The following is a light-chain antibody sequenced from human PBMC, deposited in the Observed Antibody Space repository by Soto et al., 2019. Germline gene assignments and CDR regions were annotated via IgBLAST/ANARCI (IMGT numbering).Light chain of an antibody. CDR3: QQYGSSPT. J-gene: IGKJ1*01. CDR1: QSVSSSF. CDR2: GAS. Sequence: EIVLTQSPGTLSLSPGERATLSCGASQSVSSSFLAWYQQKVGQAPRLLIYGASSRATVIPDRFSGSGSGTDFTLAISRLEPEDFAVYYCQQYGSSPTFGQGTKVDIK. V-gene: IGKV3-20*01.